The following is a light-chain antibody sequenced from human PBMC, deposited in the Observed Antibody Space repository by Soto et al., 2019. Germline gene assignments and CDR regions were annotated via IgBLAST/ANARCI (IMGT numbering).Light chain of an antibody. J-gene: IGKJ5*01. CDR2: DAS. CDR3: QQRGNSIT. Sequence: IVLTQSPATLSLSPGDRATLSCSASQSVSSYLAWYQQKPGQAPRLLIYDASNRATGIPARFSGSGSGTDFTLTISSLEPEDFAVYFCQQRGNSITFGQGTRLEI. V-gene: IGKV3-11*01. CDR1: QSVSSY.